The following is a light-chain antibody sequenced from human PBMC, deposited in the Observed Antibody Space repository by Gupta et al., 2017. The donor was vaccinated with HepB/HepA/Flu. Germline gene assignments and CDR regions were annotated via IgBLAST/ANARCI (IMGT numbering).Light chain of an antibody. J-gene: IGLJ2*01. CDR1: SSDVGYYNY. CDR2: DVS. CDR3: CSYAGTYTVV. Sequence: QSALTQPRSVSGSPGQSVTIPCTGTSSDVGYYNYVSWYQQHPGKAPKFMIYDVSKRPSGVPDRFSGSKSGNTASLTISGLQAEDEADYYCCSYAGTYTVVFGGGTKLTVL. V-gene: IGLV2-11*01.